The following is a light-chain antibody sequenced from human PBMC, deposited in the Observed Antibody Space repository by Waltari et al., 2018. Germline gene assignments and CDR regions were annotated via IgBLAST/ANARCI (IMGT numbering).Light chain of an antibody. V-gene: IGKV3-11*01. Sequence: EIVLTQSPASLSLSPGESASLSCRASQRVSTYLAWYQQKPGQAPRLLIYDASTRATGLPARFVGSGSGTDFTLTITRLEPEDFAVYYCRERSNWPGGSFGGGTKVETK. CDR3: RERSNWPGGS. CDR2: DAS. CDR1: QRVSTY. J-gene: IGKJ4*01.